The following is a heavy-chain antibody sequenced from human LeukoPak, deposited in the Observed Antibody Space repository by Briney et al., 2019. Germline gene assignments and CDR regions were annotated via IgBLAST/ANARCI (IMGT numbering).Heavy chain of an antibody. CDR3: AKDNGSVRNSYYMDV. D-gene: IGHD2-8*01. Sequence: PGGSLRLSCAVSGFTFSIYSMSWVRQAPGKGLEWVSYISSSSSTISYADSVKGRFTISRDNSKNTLSLQMNSLRAEDTAVYYCAKDNGSVRNSYYMDVWGKGTTVTVSS. V-gene: IGHV3-48*01. CDR2: ISSSSSTI. CDR1: GFTFSIYS. J-gene: IGHJ6*03.